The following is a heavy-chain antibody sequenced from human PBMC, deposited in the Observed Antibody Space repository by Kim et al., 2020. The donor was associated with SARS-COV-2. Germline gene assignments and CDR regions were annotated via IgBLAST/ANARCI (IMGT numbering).Heavy chain of an antibody. J-gene: IGHJ6*02. Sequence: ASVKVSCKASGYTFTSYDINWVRQATGQGLEWMGWMNPNSGNTGYAQKFQGRVTMTRNTSISTAYMELSSLRSEDTAVYYCARGGSSWPDYYYYGMDVWGQGTTVTVSS. CDR1: GYTFTSYD. V-gene: IGHV1-8*01. CDR2: MNPNSGNT. D-gene: IGHD6-13*01. CDR3: ARGGSSWPDYYYYGMDV.